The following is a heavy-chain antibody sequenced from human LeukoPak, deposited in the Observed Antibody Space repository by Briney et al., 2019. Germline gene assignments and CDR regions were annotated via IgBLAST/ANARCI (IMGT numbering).Heavy chain of an antibody. J-gene: IGHJ4*02. V-gene: IGHV3-30*18. CDR1: GFTVSSNY. Sequence: GGSLRLPCAASGFTVSSNYMSWVRQAPGKGLEWVAFMSYDERNKYYADSVKGRFTISRDISKNTLYLQMDSLRTEDTAVYYCANGPMITFGGLTEREFDYWGQGTLVTVSS. CDR2: MSYDERNK. CDR3: ANGPMITFGGLTEREFDY. D-gene: IGHD3-16*01.